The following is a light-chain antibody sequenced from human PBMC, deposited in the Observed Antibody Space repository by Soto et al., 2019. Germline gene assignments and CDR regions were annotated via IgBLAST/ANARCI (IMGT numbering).Light chain of an antibody. CDR2: DVT. Sequence: QSVLTQPASVSGCRGQSITISCTGTSSDVGGSNYVSWYQQFPGKAPKLMISDVTNRPSGVSNRFSGSKSGNTASLTISGLQAEDEADYYCSSYTSSNSNVFGTGTKVTVL. J-gene: IGLJ1*01. CDR1: SSDVGGSNY. CDR3: SSYTSSNSNV. V-gene: IGLV2-14*01.